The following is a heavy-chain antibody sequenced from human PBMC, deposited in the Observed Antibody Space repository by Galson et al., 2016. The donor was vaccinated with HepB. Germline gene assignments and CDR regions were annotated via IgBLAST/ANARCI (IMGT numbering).Heavy chain of an antibody. V-gene: IGHV3-23*01. Sequence: SLRLSCAASGFTFRNYGMPWVRQAPGKGLEWVSTICGSCGDIHYTDSVKGPFTISRDNSKNTLFLQMNSVRADDTAVYYCAQDPSHWVDGTSGYWGQGTLVTVSS. CDR1: GFTFRNYG. CDR3: AQDPSHWVDGTSGY. CDR2: ICGSCGDI. D-gene: IGHD1-26*01. J-gene: IGHJ4*02.